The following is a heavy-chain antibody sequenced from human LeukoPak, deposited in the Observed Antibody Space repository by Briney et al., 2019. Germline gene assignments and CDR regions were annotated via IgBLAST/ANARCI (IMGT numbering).Heavy chain of an antibody. CDR3: ARGPMDFWSGYYTITDFDY. Sequence: GGSLRLSCAASGFTFSSYWMHWVRQAPGKGLVWVSRINSDGSSTSYADSVKGRFTISRDNAKNTLYLQMNSLRAEDTAVYYCARGPMDFWSGYYTITDFDYWGQGTLVTVSS. CDR1: GFTFSSYW. CDR2: INSDGSST. D-gene: IGHD3-3*01. J-gene: IGHJ4*02. V-gene: IGHV3-74*01.